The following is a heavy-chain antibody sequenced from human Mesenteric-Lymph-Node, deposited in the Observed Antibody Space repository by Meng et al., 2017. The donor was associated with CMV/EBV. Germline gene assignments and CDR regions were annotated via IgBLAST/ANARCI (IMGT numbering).Heavy chain of an antibody. J-gene: IGHJ4*02. CDR3: ARHSLSLTAMARFDY. D-gene: IGHD5-18*01. CDR2: IYYSGST. CDR1: DVSISSTTYY. V-gene: IGHV4-39*07. Sequence: SETLSLTCTVSDVSISSTTYYWGWIRQPPGKGLEWIGNIYYSGSTYYSPSLKSRVTISVDTSKNQFSLKLSSVTAADTAVYYCARHSLSLTAMARFDYWGQGTLVTVSS.